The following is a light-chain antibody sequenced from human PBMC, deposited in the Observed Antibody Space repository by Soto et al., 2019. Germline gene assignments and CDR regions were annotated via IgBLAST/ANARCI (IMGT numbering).Light chain of an antibody. Sequence: QSALTQPRSVSESPGQSVTISCTGSSSDVGGYNHVSWYQHHPGKAPKLMIYDVNKRPSGVPDRFSGSKSGNTASLTISGLQAEDEGDYYCCSYAGAYTLAFGGGTKLTVL. CDR1: SSDVGGYNH. V-gene: IGLV2-11*01. J-gene: IGLJ2*01. CDR2: DVN. CDR3: CSYAGAYTLA.